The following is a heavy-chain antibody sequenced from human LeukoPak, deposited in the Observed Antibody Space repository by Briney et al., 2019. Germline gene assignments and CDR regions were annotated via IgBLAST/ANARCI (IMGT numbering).Heavy chain of an antibody. CDR2: ISWNSGSI. J-gene: IGHJ4*02. CDR3: AKDRLPYSSSWDY. CDR1: GFTVSSNE. Sequence: GGSLRLSCAASGFTVSSNEMSWVRQAPGKGLEWVSGISWNSGSIGYADSVKGRFTISRDNAKNSLYLQMNSLRAEDMALYYCAKDRLPYSSSWDYWGQETLVTVSS. V-gene: IGHV3-9*03. D-gene: IGHD6-13*01.